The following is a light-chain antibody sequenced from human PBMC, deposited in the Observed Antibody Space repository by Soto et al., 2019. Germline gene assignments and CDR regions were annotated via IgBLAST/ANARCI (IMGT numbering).Light chain of an antibody. V-gene: IGKV3-11*01. CDR3: QQRYNWPPLT. J-gene: IGKJ4*01. CDR2: DAT. Sequence: EIVLTQSPATLSLSPGERATLSCRASRTVGNFLAWYQQKPAQAPSLXIYDATHRANGIPARFSGSGSGTDLTLTISSLEPDDFGVYYGQQRYNWPPLTFGGGTKVDIK. CDR1: RTVGNF.